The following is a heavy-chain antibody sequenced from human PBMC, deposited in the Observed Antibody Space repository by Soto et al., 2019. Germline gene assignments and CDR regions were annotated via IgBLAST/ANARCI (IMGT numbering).Heavy chain of an antibody. CDR3: AKGGDSSSWKNWFDP. J-gene: IGHJ5*02. CDR1: GFTFSNYA. D-gene: IGHD6-13*01. V-gene: IGHV3-23*01. CDR2: IRGSGSSI. Sequence: EVQLLESGGGLVQPGGSLRLSCAASGFTFSNYAMTWVRQAPGKGLEWVSGIRGSGSSIYYADSVKGRFTISRDNSKNTLYLKMNSLRAEDTAVYYCAKGGDSSSWKNWFDPWGQGTLVTVSS.